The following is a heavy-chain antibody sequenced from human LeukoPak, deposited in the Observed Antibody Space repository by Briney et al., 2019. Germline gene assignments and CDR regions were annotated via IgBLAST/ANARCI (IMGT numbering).Heavy chain of an antibody. Sequence: PGGSLRLSCAASGFTFSDYNMRWIRQAPGKGLEWVSSISRSGSTKYYADSVKGRFTISRDNAKNSLFLQMNSLRAEDTAVYYCAKDDYGDYVIRGDYWGQGTLVTVSS. CDR3: AKDDYGDYVIRGDY. CDR2: ISRSGSTK. V-gene: IGHV3-11*01. CDR1: GFTFSDYN. D-gene: IGHD4-17*01. J-gene: IGHJ4*02.